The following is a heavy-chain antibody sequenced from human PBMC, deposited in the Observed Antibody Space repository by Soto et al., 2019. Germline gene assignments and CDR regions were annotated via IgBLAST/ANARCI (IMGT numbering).Heavy chain of an antibody. D-gene: IGHD3-10*01. CDR3: AHTQMGRTPAEYCQKSAFDI. V-gene: IGHV2-5*02. CDR2: IYWDDDK. J-gene: IGHJ3*02. CDR1: GFSLSTSGVG. Sequence: QITLKESGPTLVKPTQTLTLTCTFSGFSLSTSGVGVGWIRQPPGKALEWLALIYWDDDKRYSPSLKSRLTITKDTSKNQVVLTMTNMDPVDTATYYCAHTQMGRTPAEYCQKSAFDIWGQGTMVTVSS.